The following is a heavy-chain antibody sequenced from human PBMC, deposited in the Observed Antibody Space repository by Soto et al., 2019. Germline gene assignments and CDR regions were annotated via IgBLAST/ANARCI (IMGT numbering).Heavy chain of an antibody. CDR2: IYYTGSA. CDR3: ASGGSSNWFDP. D-gene: IGHD1-26*01. V-gene: IGHV4-30-4*01. Sequence: SETLSLTCTVSIGSISSADYYWSWIRQPPGKGLEWIGYIYYTGSAYCNPSLKSRVTMSVDTSKNQFSLKVTSVTAADTAVYYCASGGSSNWFDPWGQGTLVTLSS. J-gene: IGHJ5*02. CDR1: IGSISSADYY.